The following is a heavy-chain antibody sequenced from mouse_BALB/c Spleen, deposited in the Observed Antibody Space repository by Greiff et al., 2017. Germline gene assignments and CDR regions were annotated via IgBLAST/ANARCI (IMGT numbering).Heavy chain of an antibody. J-gene: IGHJ4*01. D-gene: IGHD2-4*01. Sequence: QVQLQQSGPELVKPGASVKISCKASGYSFTSYYIHWVKQRPGQGLEWIGWIFPGSGNTKYNEKFKGKATLTADTSSSTAYMHLNSLTSEDSAVYYCAREGGAYYDYEDYAMDYWGQGTSVTVSS. CDR3: AREGGAYYDYEDYAMDY. CDR1: GYSFTSYY. V-gene: IGHV1-66*01. CDR2: IFPGSGNT.